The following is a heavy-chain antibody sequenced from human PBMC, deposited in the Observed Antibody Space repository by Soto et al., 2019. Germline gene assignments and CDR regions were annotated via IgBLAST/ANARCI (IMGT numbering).Heavy chain of an antibody. CDR2: ISAYNGNT. J-gene: IGHJ4*02. D-gene: IGHD5-12*01. V-gene: IGHV1-18*01. CDR3: ARVVGPETVEMATIFDY. Sequence: GASVKVSCKASGYTFTSYGISWVRQAPGQGFEWMGWISAYNGNTNYAQKLQGRVTMTTDTSTSTAYMELRSLRSDDTAVYYCARVVGPETVEMATIFDYWGQGTLVTVSS. CDR1: GYTFTSYG.